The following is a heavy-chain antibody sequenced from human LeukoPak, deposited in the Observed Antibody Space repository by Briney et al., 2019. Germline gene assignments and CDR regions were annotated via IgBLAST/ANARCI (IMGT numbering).Heavy chain of an antibody. CDR1: GGSVSSYY. J-gene: IGHJ4*02. CDR2: IHNSGST. D-gene: IGHD4-11*01. Sequence: SETLSLTCTVSGGSVSSYYWTWIRQPPGKGLEWIGHIHNSGSTNYNPSLKSRVTMSIDTSKNQFSLRLSSVTAADTAVYYCARSYSIYVDWGQGTLVTVSS. V-gene: IGHV4-59*02. CDR3: ARSYSIYVD.